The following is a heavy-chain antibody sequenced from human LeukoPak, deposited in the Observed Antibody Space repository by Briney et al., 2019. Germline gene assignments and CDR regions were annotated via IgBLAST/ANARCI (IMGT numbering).Heavy chain of an antibody. CDR1: GFTFSSYG. D-gene: IGHD6-13*01. CDR2: ISYDGSNK. J-gene: IGHJ4*02. V-gene: IGHV3-30*03. CDR3: AATAAGTNFDY. Sequence: GGTLRLSCAASGFTFSSYGMHWVRQAPGKGLEWVAVISYDGSNKYYADSVKGRFTISRDNSKNTLYLQMNSLRAEDTAVYYCAATAAGTNFDYWGQGTLVTVSS.